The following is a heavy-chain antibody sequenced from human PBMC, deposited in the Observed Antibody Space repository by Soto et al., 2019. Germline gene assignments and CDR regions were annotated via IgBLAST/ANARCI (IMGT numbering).Heavy chain of an antibody. D-gene: IGHD6-6*01. V-gene: IGHV1-69*13. Sequence: VASVKVSCKASGGTFSSYAISWVRQAPGQGLEWMGGIIPIFGTANYAQKFQGRVTITADESTSTAYMELSSLRSEDTAVYYCARGRGSIADRPYWLDPWGQGTLVNVSS. CDR3: ARGRGSIADRPYWLDP. CDR2: IIPIFGTA. J-gene: IGHJ5*02. CDR1: GGTFSSYA.